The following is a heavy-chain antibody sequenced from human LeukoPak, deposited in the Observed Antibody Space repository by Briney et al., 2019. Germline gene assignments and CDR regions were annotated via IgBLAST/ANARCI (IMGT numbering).Heavy chain of an antibody. D-gene: IGHD1-7*01. V-gene: IGHV4-38-2*02. CDR3: ARDPGTTDDY. CDR2: IYHSGST. Sequence: PSETLSLTCTVSGYSISSGYYWGWIRQPPGKGLEWIGSIYHSGSTYYNPSLKSRVTISVDTSKNQFSLKLSSVTAADTAVYYCARDPGTTDDYWGHGTLVTVSS. J-gene: IGHJ4*01. CDR1: GYSISSGYY.